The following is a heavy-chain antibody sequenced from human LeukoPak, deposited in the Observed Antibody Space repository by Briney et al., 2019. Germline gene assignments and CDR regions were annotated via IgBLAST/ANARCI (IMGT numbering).Heavy chain of an antibody. CDR1: GYTFTSYA. J-gene: IGHJ6*02. D-gene: IGHD1-14*01. V-gene: IGHV1-3*01. CDR3: ARERTDYYYYYGMDV. Sequence: ASVKVSCKASGYTFTSYAMHWVRQAPRQRLEWMGWINAGNGNTKYSQKFQGRVTITRDTSASTAYMELSSLRSEDTAVYYCARERTDYYYYYGMDVWGQGTTVTVSS. CDR2: INAGNGNT.